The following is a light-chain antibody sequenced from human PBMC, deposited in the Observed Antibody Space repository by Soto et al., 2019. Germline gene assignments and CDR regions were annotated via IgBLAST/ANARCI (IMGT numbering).Light chain of an antibody. V-gene: IGKV3-20*01. J-gene: IGKJ2*01. CDR3: QQYGSSSYT. CDR1: QSISSSY. Sequence: EIVLTQSPGTLSLSPGERATLSCRASQSISSSYLAWYQQKPGQAPRLLIYAASSRATGIPDRFSGSGSATDFTLTISRLEPEDFAVYYCQQYGSSSYTFGQGTQLEIK. CDR2: AAS.